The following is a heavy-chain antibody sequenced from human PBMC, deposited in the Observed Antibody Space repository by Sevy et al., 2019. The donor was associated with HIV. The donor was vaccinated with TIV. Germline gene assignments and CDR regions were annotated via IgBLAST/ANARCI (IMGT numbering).Heavy chain of an antibody. D-gene: IGHD2-8*01. J-gene: IGHJ4*02. CDR3: ARGKVLFDY. CDR1: GGSISSFY. CDR2: IYYNGST. V-gene: IGHV4-59*01. Sequence: SETLSLTCSVSGGSISSFYWSWIRQPPGKGLEWIGYIYYNGSTNHNPSLRKRVTTSVDTSKNQFSLKLSSVTAADTAEYFCARGKVLFDYWGQGTLVTVSS.